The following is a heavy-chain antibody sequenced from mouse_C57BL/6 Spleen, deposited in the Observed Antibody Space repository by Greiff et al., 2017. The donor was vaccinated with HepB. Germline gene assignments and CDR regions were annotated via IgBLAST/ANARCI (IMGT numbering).Heavy chain of an antibody. CDR2: IYPGDGDT. J-gene: IGHJ4*01. CDR1: GYAFSSYW. Sequence: VKLQESGAELVKPGASVKISCKASGYAFSSYWMNWVKQRPGKGLEWIGQIYPGDGDTNYNGKFKGKATLTADKSSSTAYMQLSSLTSEDSAVYFCARRGTGSSYAMDYWGQGTSVTVSS. D-gene: IGHD1-1*01. V-gene: IGHV1-80*01. CDR3: ARRGTGSSYAMDY.